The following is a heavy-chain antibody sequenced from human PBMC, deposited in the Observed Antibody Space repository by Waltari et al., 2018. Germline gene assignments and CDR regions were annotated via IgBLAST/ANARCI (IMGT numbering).Heavy chain of an antibody. D-gene: IGHD3-16*01. CDR3: ATERGAFDI. CDR2: INPSGGST. Sequence: QVQLVQSGAEVKKPGASVKVSCKASGYTFTTYYMHWVRQAPGQGLEWMGRINPSGGSTNYAQKFQGRVTMTRDTSTSTVYMELSSLRSEDTAVYYCATERGAFDIWGQGTMVTVSS. CDR1: GYTFTTYY. J-gene: IGHJ3*02. V-gene: IGHV1-46*01.